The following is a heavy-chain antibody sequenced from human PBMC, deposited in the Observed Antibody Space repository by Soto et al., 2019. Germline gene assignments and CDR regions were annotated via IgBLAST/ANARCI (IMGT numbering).Heavy chain of an antibody. CDR2: IYYSGST. CDR1: GGSISSGGYY. V-gene: IGHV4-31*03. D-gene: IGHD5-12*01. CDR3: ARANSGYDHDAFDI. Sequence: PSETLSLTCTVSGGSISSGGYYWSWIRQHPGKGLEWIGYIYYSGSTYYNPSLKSRVTISVDTSKNQFSLKLSSVTAADTAVYYCARANSGYDHDAFDIWGQGTMVTVSS. J-gene: IGHJ3*02.